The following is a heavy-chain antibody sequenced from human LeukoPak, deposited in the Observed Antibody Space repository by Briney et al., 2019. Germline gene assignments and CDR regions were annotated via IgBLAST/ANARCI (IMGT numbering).Heavy chain of an antibody. CDR1: GYTFTSYD. V-gene: IGHV1-69*13. CDR3: ARSPDILTGENFDY. Sequence: SVKVSCKASGYTFTSYDINWVRQATGQGLEWMGGIIPIFGTANYAQKFQGRVTITADESTSTAYMELSRLRSDDTAVYYCARSPDILTGENFDYWGQGTLVTVSS. J-gene: IGHJ4*02. D-gene: IGHD3-9*01. CDR2: IIPIFGTA.